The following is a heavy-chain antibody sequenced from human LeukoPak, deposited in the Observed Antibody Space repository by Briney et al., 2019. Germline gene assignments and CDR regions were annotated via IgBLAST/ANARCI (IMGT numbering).Heavy chain of an antibody. J-gene: IGHJ4*02. CDR2: ISSSSSYI. CDR1: GFTFSSYS. Sequence: GGSLRLSCAASGFTFSSYSMNWVRQAPGKGLEWVSSISSSSSYIYYADSVKGRFTISRDNAKNSLYLQMNSLRAEDTAVYYCARARSGGSCYLNWGQGTLVTVSS. D-gene: IGHD2-15*01. CDR3: ARARSGGSCYLN. V-gene: IGHV3-21*01.